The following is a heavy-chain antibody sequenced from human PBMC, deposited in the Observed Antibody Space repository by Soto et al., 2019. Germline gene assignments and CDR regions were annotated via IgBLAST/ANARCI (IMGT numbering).Heavy chain of an antibody. Sequence: QVTLKESGPVLVKPTETLTLTCTVSGFSLSNARMGVSWIRQPPGKALEWLAHIVSNDEKSYSTSLKSRLTLSKDTAKSQVGLTMTNMDPVDTATYYCARIESSSGWYDYYYYSMEVWGKGTTVTVSS. CDR1: GFSLSNARMG. D-gene: IGHD6-19*01. CDR3: ARIESSSGWYDYYYYSMEV. CDR2: IVSNDEK. V-gene: IGHV2-26*01. J-gene: IGHJ6*03.